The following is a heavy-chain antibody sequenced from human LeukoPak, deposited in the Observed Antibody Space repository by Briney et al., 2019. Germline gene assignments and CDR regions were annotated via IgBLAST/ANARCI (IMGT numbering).Heavy chain of an antibody. CDR3: ASYSGSYDDAFDI. CDR2: IKPSGGST. J-gene: IGHJ3*02. D-gene: IGHD1-26*01. CDR1: GYTFTSYY. Sequence: ASVKVSCKASGYTFTSYYTHWVRQAPGQGLEWMGIIKPSGGSTLYAQKFQGRVTITTDESTSTAYMELSSLRSEDTAVYYCASYSGSYDDAFDIWGQGTMVTVSS. V-gene: IGHV1-46*01.